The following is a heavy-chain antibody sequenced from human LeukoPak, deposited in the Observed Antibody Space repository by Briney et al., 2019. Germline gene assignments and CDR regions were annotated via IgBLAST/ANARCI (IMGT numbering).Heavy chain of an antibody. CDR1: GFTFSSYE. J-gene: IGHJ3*02. D-gene: IGHD6-19*01. V-gene: IGHV3-21*01. Sequence: GGSLRLSCAASGFTFSSYEMNWVRQAPGKGLEWVSSISSSSSYIYYADSVKGRFTISRDNAKNSLYLQMNSLRAEDTAVYYCASDGRGGWSLDAFDIWGQGTMVTVSS. CDR2: ISSSSSYI. CDR3: ASDGRGGWSLDAFDI.